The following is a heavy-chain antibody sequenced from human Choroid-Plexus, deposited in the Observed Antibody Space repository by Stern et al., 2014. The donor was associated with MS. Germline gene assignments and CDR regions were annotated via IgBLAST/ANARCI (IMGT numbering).Heavy chain of an antibody. Sequence: VQLVESGGGVVQPGRPLRLSCVASGFTFGSWAMHWVRQAPGKGLEWVGGVSHDGSYKYYADSVKGRFTISRDNSQNTLYMQMSSLRPEDTAVYYCAKDRQYLTYFFDHWGQGSLVTVSS. V-gene: IGHV3-30*18. CDR3: AKDRQYLTYFFDH. CDR2: VSHDGSYK. D-gene: IGHD2/OR15-2a*01. CDR1: GFTFGSWA. J-gene: IGHJ5*02.